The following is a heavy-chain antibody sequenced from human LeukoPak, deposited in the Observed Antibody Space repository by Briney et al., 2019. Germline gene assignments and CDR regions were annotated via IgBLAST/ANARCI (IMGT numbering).Heavy chain of an antibody. CDR1: GYTFTSYG. CDR3: ARGLAYYDFWSGYYTDYYYYMDV. CDR2: ISAYNGNT. Sequence: GASVTVSCKASGYTFTSYGISWVRQAPGQGLEGMGWISAYNGNTNYAQKLQGRITMTTDTSTSTAYMELRSLRSDDTAVYYCARGLAYYDFWSGYYTDYYYYMDVWGKGTTVTVSS. J-gene: IGHJ6*03. V-gene: IGHV1-18*01. D-gene: IGHD3-3*01.